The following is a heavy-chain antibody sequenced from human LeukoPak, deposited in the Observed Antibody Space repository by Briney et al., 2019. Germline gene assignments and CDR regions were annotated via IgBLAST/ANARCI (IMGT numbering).Heavy chain of an antibody. CDR2: IKRRADGGTA. D-gene: IGHD7-27*01. Sequence: GGSLRLSCAASGFTFFDAWMDWVRQAPGKGLEWVGRIKRRADGGTADYAAPVEGRFTISRDDSKNTLYLQMNSLKTEDTAVYYCTTGNWGPYWGQGTLVTVSS. CDR1: GFTFFDAW. J-gene: IGHJ4*02. CDR3: TTGNWGPY. V-gene: IGHV3-15*07.